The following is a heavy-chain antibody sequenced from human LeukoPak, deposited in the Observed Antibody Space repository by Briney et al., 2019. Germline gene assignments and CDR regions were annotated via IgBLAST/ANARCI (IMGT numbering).Heavy chain of an antibody. CDR2: INEDGSNK. CDR3: TRVIVAVPGYFDYFDF. V-gene: IGHV3-7*01. J-gene: IGHJ4*02. CDR1: GFSFSNDY. Sequence: GGCLRLSCTASGFSFSNDYMRWIRQAPGKGLEWVANINEDGSNKWQLGSVKGRFTVSRDNARNSLYLQMNSLRVEDTAVYYCTRVIVAVPGYFDYFDFWGQGVLVTVSS. D-gene: IGHD6-19*01.